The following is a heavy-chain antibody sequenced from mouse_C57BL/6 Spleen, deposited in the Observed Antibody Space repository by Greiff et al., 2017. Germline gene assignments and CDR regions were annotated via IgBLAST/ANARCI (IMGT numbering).Heavy chain of an antibody. CDR3: ARAPYYGSSYGYFDV. J-gene: IGHJ1*03. V-gene: IGHV1-69*01. CDR1: GYTFTSYW. CDR2: IDPSDSYT. Sequence: VQLQQPGAELVMPGASVKLSCKASGYTFTSYWMHWVKQRPGQGLEWIGEIDPSDSYTNYNQKFKGKSTLTVDKSSSTAYMQLSSLTSEDSAVYYCARAPYYGSSYGYFDVWAQGPRSPSPQ. D-gene: IGHD1-1*01.